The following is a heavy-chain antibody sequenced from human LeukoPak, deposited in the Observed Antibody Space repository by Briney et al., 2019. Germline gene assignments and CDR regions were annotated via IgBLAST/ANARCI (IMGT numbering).Heavy chain of an antibody. CDR1: GGSISSGGYS. Sequence: SETLSLTCAVSGGSISSGGYSWSCIRQPPGKGLECIGYIYHSGSTYYNPSLKSRVTISVDRSKNQFSLKLSSVTAADTAVYYCARVSNDYGDHNYFDYWGQGTLVTVSS. CDR2: IYHSGST. CDR3: ARVSNDYGDHNYFDY. V-gene: IGHV4-30-2*01. J-gene: IGHJ4*02. D-gene: IGHD4-17*01.